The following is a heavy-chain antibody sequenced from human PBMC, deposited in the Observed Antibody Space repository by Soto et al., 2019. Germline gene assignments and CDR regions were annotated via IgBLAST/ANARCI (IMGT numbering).Heavy chain of an antibody. CDR2: IYYSGST. CDR1: GGSISSGGYY. D-gene: IGHD2-2*01. J-gene: IGHJ6*02. CDR3: ARDLVFCTGTSCPGIDV. V-gene: IGHV4-31*03. Sequence: PSETLSLTCTVSGGSISSGGYYWSWIRQHPGKGLEWIGYIYYSGSTYYNPSLKSRVTISVDTSKNQFSLKLSSVTAADTAVYYCARDLVFCTGTSCPGIDVWGQGTTVTVSS.